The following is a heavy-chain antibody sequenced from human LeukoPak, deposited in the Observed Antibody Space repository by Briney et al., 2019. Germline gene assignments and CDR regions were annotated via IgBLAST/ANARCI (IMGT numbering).Heavy chain of an antibody. CDR3: AKPITMIVVVISSLDY. Sequence: GGSLRLSCAASGFTFSSYAMSWVRQAPGKGLEWVSAISGSGGSTYYADSVKGRFTISRDNSKNTLYLQMNSLRAEDTAVYYCAKPITMIVVVISSLDYWGQGTLVTVSS. V-gene: IGHV3-23*01. CDR1: GFTFSSYA. CDR2: ISGSGGST. D-gene: IGHD3-22*01. J-gene: IGHJ4*02.